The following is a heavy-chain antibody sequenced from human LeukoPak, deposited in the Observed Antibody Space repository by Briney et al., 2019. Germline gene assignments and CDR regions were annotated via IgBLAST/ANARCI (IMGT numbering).Heavy chain of an antibody. CDR1: GYTFTSYA. V-gene: IGHV1-3*01. CDR2: INAGNGNT. D-gene: IGHD3-16*01. Sequence: ASVKVSYKASGYTFTSYAMHWVRQAPGQRLEWMGWINAGNGNTKYSQKFQGGVTITRDTSASTAYMELSSLRSEDTAVYYCASVSSTGLFDYWGQGTLVTVSS. J-gene: IGHJ4*02. CDR3: ASVSSTGLFDY.